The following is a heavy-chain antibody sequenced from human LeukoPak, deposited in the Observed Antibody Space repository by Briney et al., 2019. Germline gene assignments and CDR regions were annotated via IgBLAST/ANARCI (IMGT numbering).Heavy chain of an antibody. J-gene: IGHJ4*02. Sequence: SQTLSLTCVVSGDSVSSKNGAWNWIRQSPSRGLEWLGMTYYRSKWYNDYAESMEGRMTISQDTPKNQYSLHLNSVTPDDTAVYYCARDFGTTGWHTFDYWGQGTLVTVSS. V-gene: IGHV6-1*01. CDR1: GDSVSSKNGA. CDR2: TYYRSKWYN. D-gene: IGHD6-19*01. CDR3: ARDFGTTGWHTFDY.